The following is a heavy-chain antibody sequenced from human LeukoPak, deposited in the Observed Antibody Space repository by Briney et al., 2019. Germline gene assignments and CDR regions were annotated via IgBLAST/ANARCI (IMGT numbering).Heavy chain of an antibody. CDR3: VRDWTYAFDL. V-gene: IGHV3-21*04. CDR2: IFSRSESI. J-gene: IGHJ3*01. Sequence: GGSLRLSCAASGFTFGAYTINWVRQAPGKGLEWVSCIFSRSESILYADSVKGRFTISRDNAKNSLYLQMNSLRAEDTAVYYCVRDWTYAFDLWGQGTMVTVSS. CDR1: GFTFGAYT. D-gene: IGHD3/OR15-3a*01.